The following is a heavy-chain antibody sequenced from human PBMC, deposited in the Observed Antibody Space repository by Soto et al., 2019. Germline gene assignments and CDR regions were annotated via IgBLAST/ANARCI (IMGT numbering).Heavy chain of an antibody. J-gene: IGHJ4*02. Sequence: KPGGSLRLSCAASGFTFSDYYMSWIRQAPGKGLEWVSYISSSGSTIYYADSVKGRFTISRDNAKNSLYLQMNSLRAEDTAVYYCARAYYDFWSGYYRPDYWGQGTLVTVSS. V-gene: IGHV3-11*01. CDR1: GFTFSDYY. D-gene: IGHD3-3*01. CDR2: ISSSGSTI. CDR3: ARAYYDFWSGYYRPDY.